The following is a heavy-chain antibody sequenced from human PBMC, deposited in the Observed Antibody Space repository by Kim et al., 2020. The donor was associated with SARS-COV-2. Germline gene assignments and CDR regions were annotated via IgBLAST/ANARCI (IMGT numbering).Heavy chain of an antibody. D-gene: IGHD3-10*01. V-gene: IGHV1-69*04. J-gene: IGHJ4*02. Sequence: SVKVSCKASGGTFSSYAISWVRQAPGQGLEWMGRIIPILGIANYAQKFQGRVTITADKSTSTAYMELSSLRSEDTAVYYCASGGSGSYLVGYWGQGTLVTVSS. CDR2: IIPILGIA. CDR3: ASGGSGSYLVGY. CDR1: GGTFSSYA.